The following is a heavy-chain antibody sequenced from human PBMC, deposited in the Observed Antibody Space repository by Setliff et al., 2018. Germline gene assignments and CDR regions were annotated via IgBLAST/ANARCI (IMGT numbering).Heavy chain of an antibody. D-gene: IGHD3-22*01. Sequence: LRLSCAASGFTFSSYAMHWVRQAPGKGLEWVAVISYDGSNKYYADSVKGRFTISRDNSKNTLYLQMNSLRAEDTAVYYCASTGRITMIVVVTLDYWGQGTLVTVSS. CDR1: GFTFSSYA. CDR2: ISYDGSNK. V-gene: IGHV3-30-3*01. CDR3: ASTGRITMIVVVTLDY. J-gene: IGHJ4*02.